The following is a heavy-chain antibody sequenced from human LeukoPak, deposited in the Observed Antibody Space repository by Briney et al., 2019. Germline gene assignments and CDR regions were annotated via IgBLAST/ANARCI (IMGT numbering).Heavy chain of an antibody. V-gene: IGHV3-66*01. D-gene: IGHD1-1*01. J-gene: IGHJ3*02. CDR2: IYSGGST. Sequence: GGSLRLSCAASGFTVSSNYMSWVRQAPGKGLEWVSVIYSGGSTYYADSVKGRFTISRDNSKNTLYLQMNSLRAEDTAVYYCARGKTGTTGAFDIWGQGTMVTVSS. CDR1: GFTVSSNY. CDR3: ARGKTGTTGAFDI.